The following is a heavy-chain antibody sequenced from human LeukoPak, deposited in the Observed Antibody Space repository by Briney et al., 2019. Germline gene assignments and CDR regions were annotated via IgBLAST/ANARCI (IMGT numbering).Heavy chain of an antibody. CDR1: GGSISSYY. J-gene: IGHJ5*02. CDR2: IYTSGST. Sequence: SETLSLTCTVSGGSISSYYWSWIRQPVGKGLECIGRIYTSGSTNYNPSLKSRVTISVDTSKNQFSLKLSSVTAADTAVYYCARDLHYYDRRLPRGFDPWGQGTLVIVSS. V-gene: IGHV4-4*07. CDR3: ARDLHYYDRRLPRGFDP. D-gene: IGHD3-22*01.